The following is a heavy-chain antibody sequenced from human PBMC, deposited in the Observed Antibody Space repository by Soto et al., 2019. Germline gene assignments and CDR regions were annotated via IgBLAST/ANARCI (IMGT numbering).Heavy chain of an antibody. Sequence: GGSLRLSCAVSGFTFSSYNMNWVRQAPGKGLEWVSSISGSSSPIFYAESVRGRFTISRDNAKNLLYLQMNGLRAEDTAVYYCVRGGSGATSGDLFDAWGQGXLVTVSS. CDR2: ISGSSSPI. D-gene: IGHD3-10*01. CDR1: GFTFSSYN. J-gene: IGHJ3*01. V-gene: IGHV3-21*06. CDR3: VRGGSGATSGDLFDA.